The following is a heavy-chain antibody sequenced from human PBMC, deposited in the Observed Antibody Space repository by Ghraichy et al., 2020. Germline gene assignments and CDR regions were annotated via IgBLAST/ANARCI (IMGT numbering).Heavy chain of an antibody. CDR1: GFTFDDYA. J-gene: IGHJ4*02. CDR3: AKGASDYYDSSGYYDY. Sequence: LRLSCAASGFTFDDYAMHWVRQAPGKGLEWVSGISWNSGSIGYADSVKGRFTISRDNAKNSLYLQMNSLRAEDTALYYCAKGASDYYDSSGYYDYWGQGTLVTVSS. V-gene: IGHV3-9*01. D-gene: IGHD3-22*01. CDR2: ISWNSGSI.